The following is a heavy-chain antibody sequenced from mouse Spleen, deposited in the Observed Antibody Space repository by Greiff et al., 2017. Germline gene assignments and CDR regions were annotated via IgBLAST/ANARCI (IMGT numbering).Heavy chain of an antibody. J-gene: IGHJ4*01. CDR1: GYTFTSYW. D-gene: IGHD2-4*01. V-gene: IGHV1-64*01. CDR2: IHPNSGST. Sequence: VQLQQPGAELVKPGASVKLSCKASGYTFTSYWMHWVKQRPGQGLEWIGMIHPNSGSTNYNEKFKSKATLTVDKSSSTAYMQLSSLTSEDSAVYYCARGGLRRGDAMDYWGQGTSVTVSS. CDR3: ARGGLRRGDAMDY.